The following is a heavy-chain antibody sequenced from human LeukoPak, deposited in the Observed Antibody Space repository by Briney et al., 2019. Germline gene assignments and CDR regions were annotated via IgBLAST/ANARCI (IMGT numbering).Heavy chain of an antibody. CDR2: HDVGGST. Sequence: TGGSLILSCAASGVSVSGHDMSWVGQPPGLRRVGVLGHDVGGSTYYADSVKGRFTISRDKSKNTLYLQINSLRAEDTAVYYCARGGNSGGSLRSPFDIWGRGTMVTVSS. J-gene: IGHJ3*02. CDR1: GVSVSGHD. V-gene: IGHV3-53*01. D-gene: IGHD2-15*01. CDR3: ARGGNSGGSLRSPFDI.